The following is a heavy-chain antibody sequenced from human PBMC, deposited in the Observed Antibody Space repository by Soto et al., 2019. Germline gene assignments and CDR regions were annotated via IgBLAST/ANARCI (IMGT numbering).Heavy chain of an antibody. D-gene: IGHD1-26*01. J-gene: IGHJ4*02. Sequence: QLQLVQSGAEVKKTGSSVTVSCKALGNTFTYRYLPWVRQAPGQAREWMGWITPFSGDVHYAQKFQDRVTITRDRSINTAYMQMSSLRSEDTAMYFCASGGAGSGPFTWELPDHWGQGTLVTVSS. CDR3: ASGGAGSGPFTWELPDH. V-gene: IGHV1-45*02. CDR1: GNTFTYRY. CDR2: ITPFSGDV.